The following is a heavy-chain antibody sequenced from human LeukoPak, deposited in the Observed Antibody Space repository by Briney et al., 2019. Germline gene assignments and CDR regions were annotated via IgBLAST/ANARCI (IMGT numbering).Heavy chain of an antibody. D-gene: IGHD6-13*01. CDR1: EYSFPNYC. Sequence: GESLKISCKHSEYSFPNYCIGWVRQLPGKVLEWMGIIYPDDSDTRYSPSFQGQVTISADRSIRTAYLQWSSLKPWDTAMYYCAIGRGGQQLGDYWGQGTLVTVSS. CDR3: AIGRGGQQLGDY. CDR2: IYPDDSDT. V-gene: IGHV5-51*01. J-gene: IGHJ4*02.